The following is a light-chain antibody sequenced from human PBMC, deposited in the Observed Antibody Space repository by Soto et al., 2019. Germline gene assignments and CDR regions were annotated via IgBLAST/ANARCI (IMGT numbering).Light chain of an antibody. CDR1: QGVTID. CDR2: GAS. V-gene: IGKV3-15*01. Sequence: EIIMTQSPATLSVSPGERATLSCRAGQGVTIDLAWYQQTPGQAPRLLIYGASSRATGIPVRFSGSASGTEFTLTISGLQSEDFTVYFCQQYNKWPLSFGQGTKVEIK. CDR3: QQYNKWPLS. J-gene: IGKJ1*01.